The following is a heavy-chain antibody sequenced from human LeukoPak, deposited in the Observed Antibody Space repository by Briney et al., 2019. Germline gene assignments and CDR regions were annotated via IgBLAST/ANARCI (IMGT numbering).Heavy chain of an antibody. CDR1: GFTFSSYG. J-gene: IGHJ4*02. Sequence: GGSLRLSCAASGFTFSSYGMHWVRQAPGKGLEWVAFIRYDGSNKYYADSAKGRFTISRDNSKNTLYLQMNSLRAEDTAVYYCAKDELLWFGESYFDYWGQGTLVTVSS. V-gene: IGHV3-30*02. CDR2: IRYDGSNK. CDR3: AKDELLWFGESYFDY. D-gene: IGHD3-10*01.